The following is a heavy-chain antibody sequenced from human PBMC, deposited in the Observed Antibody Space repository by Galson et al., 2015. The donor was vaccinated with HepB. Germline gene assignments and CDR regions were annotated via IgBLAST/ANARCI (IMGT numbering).Heavy chain of an antibody. CDR1: GYAFTIYD. CDR3: ARTKTRSPFDS. CDR2: MNLISGNT. D-gene: IGHD1-14*01. Sequence: SVKVSCKASGYAFTIYDINWVRQASGQGLEWMGWMNLISGNTGHAQRFRGRITMTRNTSINTAYMELRSLGSEDTAVYYCARTKTRSPFDSWGQGTLVTVSS. V-gene: IGHV1-8*01. J-gene: IGHJ4*01.